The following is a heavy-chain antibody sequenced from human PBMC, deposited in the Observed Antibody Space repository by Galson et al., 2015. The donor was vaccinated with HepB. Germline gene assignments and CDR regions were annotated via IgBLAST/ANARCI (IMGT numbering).Heavy chain of an antibody. Sequence: SLRLSCAASGFTFSSYAMSWVRQAPGKGLEWASAISGSGGSTYYADSVKGRFTISRDNSKNTLYLQMNSLRAEDTAVYYCAKGGTDGYNSDYWGQGTLVTVSS. CDR2: ISGSGGST. J-gene: IGHJ4*02. CDR1: GFTFSSYA. CDR3: AKGGTDGYNSDY. D-gene: IGHD5-24*01. V-gene: IGHV3-23*01.